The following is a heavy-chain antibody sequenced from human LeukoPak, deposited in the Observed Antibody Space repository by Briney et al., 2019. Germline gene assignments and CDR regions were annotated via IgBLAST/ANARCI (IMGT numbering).Heavy chain of an antibody. CDR3: ARRGSITGWSFDY. Sequence: PSETLSLTCTVSGHSIGAGFVWGWIRPSPGKGLEWIGNIFHNGNTYYNPSLNGRVTMSPDTSRNQFSLTLTSVTAADTAVYFCARRGSITGWSFDYGGLGSLVTVSS. CDR2: IFHNGNT. V-gene: IGHV4-38-2*02. CDR1: GHSIGAGFV. D-gene: IGHD1-14*01. J-gene: IGHJ4*02.